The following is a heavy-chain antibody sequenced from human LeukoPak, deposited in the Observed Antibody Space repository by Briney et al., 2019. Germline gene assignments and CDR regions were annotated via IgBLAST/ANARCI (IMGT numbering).Heavy chain of an antibody. CDR3: AVWGYHYDSSGYYYSY. D-gene: IGHD3-22*01. CDR2: ISWNSGSI. V-gene: IGHV3-9*01. Sequence: PGRSLRLSCAASGFTFDDYAMHWVRQAPGKGLEWVSGISWNSGSIGYADSVKGRFTISRDNAKNSLYLQMNSLRAEDTALYYCAVWGYHYDSSGYYYSYWGQGTLVTVSS. J-gene: IGHJ4*02. CDR1: GFTFDDYA.